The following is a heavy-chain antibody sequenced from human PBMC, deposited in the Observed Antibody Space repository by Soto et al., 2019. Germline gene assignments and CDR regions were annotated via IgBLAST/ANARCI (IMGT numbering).Heavy chain of an antibody. V-gene: IGHV4-34*01. D-gene: IGHD2-15*01. J-gene: IGHJ6*02. Sequence: LSLTCAVYGGSFSGYYWSWIRQPPGKGLEWIGEINHSGSTNYNPSLKSRVTISVDTSKNQFSLKLSSVTAADTAVYYCARRVYCSGGSCYFSPYYYYGMDVWGQGTTVTVSS. CDR2: INHSGST. CDR1: GGSFSGYY. CDR3: ARRVYCSGGSCYFSPYYYYGMDV.